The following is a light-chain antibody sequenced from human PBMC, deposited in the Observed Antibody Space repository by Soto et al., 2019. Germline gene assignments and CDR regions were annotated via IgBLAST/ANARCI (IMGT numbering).Light chain of an antibody. Sequence: DIQMTQSPSSLSASVGDRVTITCRASQSISSYLNWYQQKQGKAPKLLIYAASSLQSGVPSRFSGSGSGTDFTLTISSLQPEDFATYYCQESYSTPFTFGPGTKGDI. V-gene: IGKV1-39*01. CDR1: QSISSY. CDR2: AAS. CDR3: QESYSTPFT. J-gene: IGKJ3*01.